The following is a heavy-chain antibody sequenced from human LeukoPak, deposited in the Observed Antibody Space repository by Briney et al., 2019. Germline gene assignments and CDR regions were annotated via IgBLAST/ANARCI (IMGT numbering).Heavy chain of an antibody. CDR2: IWYDGSNK. Sequence: GGSLRLSCAASGFTFSSYGMHWVRQAPGKGLEWVAVIWYDGSNKYYADSVKGRFTISRVNSKNTLYLQMNSLRAEDTAVYYCARGWGYYYGSGSPNSMDVWGQGTTVTVSS. CDR1: GFTFSSYG. J-gene: IGHJ6*02. D-gene: IGHD3-10*01. CDR3: ARGWGYYYGSGSPNSMDV. V-gene: IGHV3-33*01.